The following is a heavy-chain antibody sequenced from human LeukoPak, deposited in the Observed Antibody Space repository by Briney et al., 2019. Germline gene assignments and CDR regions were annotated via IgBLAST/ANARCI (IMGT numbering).Heavy chain of an antibody. CDR1: GGSFSGYY. CDR2: INHSGST. J-gene: IGHJ4*02. V-gene: IGHV4-34*01. Sequence: SETLSLTYAVYGGSFSGYYWSWIRQPPGKGLEWIGEINHSGSTNYNPSLKSRVTISVDTSKNQFSLKLSSVTAADTAVYYCARPRGAAAGETQADYWGQGTLVTVSS. D-gene: IGHD6-13*01. CDR3: ARPRGAAAGETQADY.